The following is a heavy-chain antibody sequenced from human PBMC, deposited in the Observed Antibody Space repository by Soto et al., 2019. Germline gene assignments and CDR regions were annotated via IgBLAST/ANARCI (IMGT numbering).Heavy chain of an antibody. CDR3: ARLNSRSYYYYGMDV. CDR1: GYSFTSYW. CDR2: IYPGDSDT. J-gene: IGHJ6*02. Sequence: GESLKISCKGSGYSFTSYWIGWVRQMPGKGLEWMGIIYPGDSDTRYSPSFQGQVTISADKSISTAYLQWSSLKASDTAMYYCARLNSRSYYYYGMDVWGQGTKVTVSS. V-gene: IGHV5-51*01.